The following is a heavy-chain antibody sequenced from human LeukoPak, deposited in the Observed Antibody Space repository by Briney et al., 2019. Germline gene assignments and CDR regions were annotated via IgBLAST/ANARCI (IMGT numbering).Heavy chain of an antibody. CDR2: ITRDSIYT. J-gene: IGHJ6*03. CDR1: GFTFSNYN. V-gene: IGHV3-21*01. D-gene: IGHD4-17*01. Sequence: GGSLRLSCAASGFTFSNYNMNWVRQTPGKGLEWVSSITRDSIYTFYADSVKGRFTISRDNAKNSMSLQMNSLRAEDTAVYDYARDPYNKYYGDDYYYYMDVWGKGTTVTISS. CDR3: ARDPYNKYYGDDYYYYMDV.